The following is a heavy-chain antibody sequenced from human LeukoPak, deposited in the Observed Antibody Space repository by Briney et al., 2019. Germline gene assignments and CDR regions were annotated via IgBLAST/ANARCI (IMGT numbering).Heavy chain of an antibody. D-gene: IGHD6-13*01. J-gene: IGHJ6*02. V-gene: IGHV3-73*01. CDR2: IRSKAKSYAT. CDR1: GFTFSGSA. CDR3: TGLDNSSPMDV. Sequence: GGSLRLSCAASGFTFSGSAMHWVRQASGKGLEWVGRIRSKAKSYATAYAASVKGRFTISRDDSKNTAYLQMNSLKTEDTAVYYCTGLDNSSPMDVWGQGTTVTVSS.